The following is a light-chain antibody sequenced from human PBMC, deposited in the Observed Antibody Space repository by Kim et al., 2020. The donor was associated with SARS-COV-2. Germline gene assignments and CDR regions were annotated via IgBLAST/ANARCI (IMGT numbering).Light chain of an antibody. CDR3: QQDNSYPLT. CDR1: QSINNW. J-gene: IGKJ4*01. V-gene: IGKV1-5*03. Sequence: DIQMTQSPSTLSASVGERVTITCRASQSINNWLAWYQQKPGKAPKLLIYMASTLESGVPSRFSGSGSGTEFTLTISSLQPDDFATYYCQQDNSYPLTFGGGTKVDIK. CDR2: MAS.